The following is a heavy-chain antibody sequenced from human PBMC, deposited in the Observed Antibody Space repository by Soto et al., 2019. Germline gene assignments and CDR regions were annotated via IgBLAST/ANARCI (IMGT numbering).Heavy chain of an antibody. J-gene: IGHJ4*02. CDR2: IDSDGSIT. Sequence: GGSLRLSFAASGFTFNTWRHWVRQAPGEGLVWVSSIDSDGSITSYADSVKGRFTISRDNAKNTLYLQMNSLRAEDTAVYYCATLGLKQALCGQGTLVTVSS. CDR1: GFTFNTW. D-gene: IGHD1-26*01. CDR3: ATLGLKQAL. V-gene: IGHV3-74*01.